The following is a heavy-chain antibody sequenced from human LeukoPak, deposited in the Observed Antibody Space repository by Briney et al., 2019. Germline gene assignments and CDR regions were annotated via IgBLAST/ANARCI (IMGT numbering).Heavy chain of an antibody. J-gene: IGHJ4*02. D-gene: IGHD2-15*01. V-gene: IGHV3-9*03. CDR3: AKDPFPYCSGGSCYSVYFDY. Sequence: GGSLRLSCAASGFTFDDYAMHWVRHAPGEGLEWVSGISWNSGSIGYADSVKGRFTISRDNAKNSLYLQMNSLRAEDMALYYCAKDPFPYCSGGSCYSVYFDYWGQGTLVTVSS. CDR2: ISWNSGSI. CDR1: GFTFDDYA.